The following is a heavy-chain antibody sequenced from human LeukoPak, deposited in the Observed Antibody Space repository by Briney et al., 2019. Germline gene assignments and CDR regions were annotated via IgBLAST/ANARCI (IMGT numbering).Heavy chain of an antibody. V-gene: IGHV3-23*01. CDR1: GFNFANHA. J-gene: IGHJ4*02. Sequence: GGSLRLSCAASGFNFANHAMSWVRQTPGKGLEWVSAISGGGDITYYADSVTGRFTISRDNSKNTLYLQMNSLRAEDTAVYYCAKGGSARVFDYWGQGTLVTVSS. CDR2: ISGGGDIT. CDR3: AKGGSARVFDY. D-gene: IGHD6-25*01.